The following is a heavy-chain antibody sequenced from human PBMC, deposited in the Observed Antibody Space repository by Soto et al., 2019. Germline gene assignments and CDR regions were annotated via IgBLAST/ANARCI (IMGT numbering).Heavy chain of an antibody. V-gene: IGHV1-3*01. Sequence: GASVKVSCKASGYTFTSYAMHWVRQAPGQRLEWMGWINAGNGNTKYSQKFQGRVTITRDTSASTAYMELSSLRSGDTAVYYCALVGATYYYYYGMDVWGQGTTVTVSS. CDR2: INAGNGNT. CDR1: GYTFTSYA. D-gene: IGHD1-26*01. CDR3: ALVGATYYYYYGMDV. J-gene: IGHJ6*02.